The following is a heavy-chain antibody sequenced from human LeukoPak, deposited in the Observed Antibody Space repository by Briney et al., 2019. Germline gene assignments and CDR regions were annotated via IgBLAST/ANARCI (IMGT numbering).Heavy chain of an antibody. J-gene: IGHJ4*02. CDR3: AKLIDSSSWYGNYFDY. CDR2: ISSDGSYK. CDR1: GFTLTSYG. V-gene: IGHV3-33*06. Sequence: PGGSLGLSCAASGFTLTSYGMHWVRQAPGKGLEWVAVISSDGSYKHYADSVKGRFTISRDNSKNTLYLQMNSLRAEDTAVYYCAKLIDSSSWYGNYFDYWGQGTLVTVSS. D-gene: IGHD6-13*01.